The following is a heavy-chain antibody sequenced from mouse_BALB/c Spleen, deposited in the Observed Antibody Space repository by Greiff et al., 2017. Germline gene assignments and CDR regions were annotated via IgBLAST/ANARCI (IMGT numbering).Heavy chain of an antibody. Sequence: EVMLVESGGGLVKPGGSLKLSCAASGFTFSSYAMSWVRQTPEKRLEWVATISSGGSYTYYPDSVKGRFTISRDNAKNTLYLQMSSLRSEDTAMYYCARPFITTAPWFAYWGQGTLVTVSA. CDR1: GFTFSSYA. D-gene: IGHD1-2*01. V-gene: IGHV5-9-1*01. CDR3: ARPFITTAPWFAY. J-gene: IGHJ3*01. CDR2: ISSGGSYT.